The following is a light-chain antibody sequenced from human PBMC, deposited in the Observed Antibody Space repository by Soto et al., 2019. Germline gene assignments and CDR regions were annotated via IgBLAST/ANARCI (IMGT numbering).Light chain of an antibody. CDR1: QSVLYSSNNKNY. CDR3: QQYYSTPWT. J-gene: IGKJ1*01. Sequence: DIVMTQSPDSLAVSLGERATINCKSSQSVLYSSNNKNYLAWYQQKPGQPPKLLIYWASTRESGVPDRFSGSGSGKDFSLTISSLQAEDVGVYYCQQYYSTPWTFGQGTKVEIK. V-gene: IGKV4-1*01. CDR2: WAS.